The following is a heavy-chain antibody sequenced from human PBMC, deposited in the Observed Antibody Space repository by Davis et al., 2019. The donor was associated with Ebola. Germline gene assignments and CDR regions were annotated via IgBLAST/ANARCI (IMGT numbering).Heavy chain of an antibody. J-gene: IGHJ4*02. CDR2: ISSGGSTI. D-gene: IGHD1-20*01. V-gene: IGHV3-11*04. Sequence: GESLKISCAASGFIFSDYYMSWIRQAPGKGLEWISYISSGGSTIYYADSVKGRFTISRDNAKNSLFLLMNSLRAEDTAVYFCVKRGILTGTVSSTYFDYWGQGTLVTVSS. CDR3: VKRGILTGTVSSTYFDY. CDR1: GFIFSDYY.